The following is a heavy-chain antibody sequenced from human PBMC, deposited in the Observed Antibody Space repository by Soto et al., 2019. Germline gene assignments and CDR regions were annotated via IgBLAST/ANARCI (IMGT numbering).Heavy chain of an antibody. CDR3: ARDRLGVGYYFDY. J-gene: IGHJ4*02. CDR1: GFTFISYR. CDR2: ISSSSTTI. V-gene: IGHV3-48*02. Sequence: VSLRLSCEASGFTFISYRMNWVRQAPGKGLEWVSYISSSSTTIYYADSVKGRFTISRDDAKNSLYLQMNSLRDEDTAVYYCARDRLGVGYYFDYWGQGTLVTVSS. D-gene: IGHD2-8*01.